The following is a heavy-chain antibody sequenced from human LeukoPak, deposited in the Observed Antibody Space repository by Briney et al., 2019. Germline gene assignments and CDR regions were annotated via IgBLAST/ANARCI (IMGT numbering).Heavy chain of an antibody. D-gene: IGHD2-2*01. V-gene: IGHV4-59*01. CDR1: GDSISSYY. CDR3: ARYLRHSSTSSCYHFDY. J-gene: IGHJ4*02. CDR2: VHYSGGT. Sequence: SETLSLTCTVSGDSISSYYCTWIRQLPGKGLEWIGYVHYSGGTNYNPSLKSRVTISLDASKNQFSLNLSSVTAADTAIYYCARYLRHSSTSSCYHFDYWGQGILVTVSS.